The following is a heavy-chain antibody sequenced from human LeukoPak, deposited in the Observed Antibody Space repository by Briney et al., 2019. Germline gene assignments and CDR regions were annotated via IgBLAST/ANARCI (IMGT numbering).Heavy chain of an antibody. CDR1: GFTFSSYA. Sequence: GGSLRLSCAAPGFTFSSYAMHWVRQAPGKGLEWVAVISYDGSNKYYADSVKGRFTISRDNSKNTLYLQMNSLRAEDTAVYYCARDRTRGIVATPGYWGQGTLVTVSS. CDR3: ARDRTRGIVATPGY. J-gene: IGHJ4*02. D-gene: IGHD5-12*01. V-gene: IGHV3-30*04. CDR2: ISYDGSNK.